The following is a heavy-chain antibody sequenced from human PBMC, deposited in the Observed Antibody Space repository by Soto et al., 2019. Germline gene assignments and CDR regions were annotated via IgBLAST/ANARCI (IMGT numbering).Heavy chain of an antibody. D-gene: IGHD3-10*01. CDR2: IKPDGREK. V-gene: IGHV3-7*01. Sequence: GGFLRLSCAASGFTFKTYWMTWVRQAPGKGLEWVANIKPDGREKYYVDSVKGRFTIPRDNAKNSLFLQMNSLRAEDTALYYCVSHFGYYFDYWGQGTLVTVSS. J-gene: IGHJ4*02. CDR3: VSHFGYYFDY. CDR1: GFTFKTYW.